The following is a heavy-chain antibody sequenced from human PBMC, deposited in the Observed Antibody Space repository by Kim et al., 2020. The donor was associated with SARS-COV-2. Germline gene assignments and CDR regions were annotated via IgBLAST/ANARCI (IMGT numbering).Heavy chain of an antibody. Sequence: SETLSLTCTVSGGSISSYYWSWIRQPPGKGLEWIGYIYYSGSTNYNPSLKSRVTISVDTSKNQFSLKLISVTAADTAVYYCARDSSGPGGVYAFDIWGQGTMVTVSS. V-gene: IGHV4-59*13. D-gene: IGHD3-22*01. CDR2: IYYSGST. CDR1: GGSISSYY. J-gene: IGHJ3*02. CDR3: ARDSSGPGGVYAFDI.